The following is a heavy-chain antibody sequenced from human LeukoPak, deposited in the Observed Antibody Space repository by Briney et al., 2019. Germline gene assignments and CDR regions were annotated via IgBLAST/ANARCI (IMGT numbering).Heavy chain of an antibody. CDR3: ARPHGGSNWFDP. CDR2: IIPIFGTA. CDR1: GYTFTSYY. J-gene: IGHJ5*02. Sequence: GASVKVSCKASGYTFTSYYMHWVRQAPGQGLEWMGGIIPIFGTANYAQKFQGRVTITADKSTSTAYMELSSLRSEDTAVYYCARPHGGSNWFDPWGQGTLVTVSS. V-gene: IGHV1-69*06. D-gene: IGHD3-16*01.